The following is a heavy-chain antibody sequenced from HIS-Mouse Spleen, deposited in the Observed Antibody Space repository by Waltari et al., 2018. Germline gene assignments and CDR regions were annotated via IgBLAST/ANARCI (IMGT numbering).Heavy chain of an antibody. V-gene: IGHV4-39*07. CDR2: IYYSGST. J-gene: IGHJ2*01. D-gene: IGHD6-13*01. Sequence: EAGPGLVKPSETLSLTCTVSGCSISSSSHDWGWLRQPPGKGLEWIGSIYYSGSTYYNPSLKSRVTISVDTSKNQFSLKLSSVTAADTAVYYCAREIPYSSSWYDWYFDLWGRGTLVTVSS. CDR3: AREIPYSSSWYDWYFDL. CDR1: GCSISSSSHD.